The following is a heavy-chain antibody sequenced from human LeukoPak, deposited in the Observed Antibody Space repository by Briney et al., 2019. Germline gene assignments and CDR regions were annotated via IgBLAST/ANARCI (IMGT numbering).Heavy chain of an antibody. D-gene: IGHD3-10*01. CDR3: ARDSPDSGSPGTFHI. V-gene: IGHV3-7*01. J-gene: IGHJ3*02. Sequence: PGGSLRLSCAASGFTFSSYWMSWVRRAPGKGLEWVANIKQDGSEKYYVDSVKGRFTISRDNAKNSLYLQMNSLRAEDTAVYYCARDSPDSGSPGTFHIWGQGTMVTVSS. CDR2: IKQDGSEK. CDR1: GFTFSSYW.